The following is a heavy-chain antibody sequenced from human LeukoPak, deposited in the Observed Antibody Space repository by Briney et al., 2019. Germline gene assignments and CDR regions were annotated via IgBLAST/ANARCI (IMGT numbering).Heavy chain of an antibody. CDR3: AKDGETSYSSSWYGDYYYMDV. Sequence: GGSLRLSCAASGFTFSSYGMHWVRQAPGKGLEWVAFIRYDGSNKYYADSVKGRFTISRDNSKNTLYLQMNSLRAEDTAVYYCAKDGETSYSSSWYGDYYYMDVWGKGTTVTASS. D-gene: IGHD6-13*01. V-gene: IGHV3-30*02. CDR2: IRYDGSNK. J-gene: IGHJ6*03. CDR1: GFTFSSYG.